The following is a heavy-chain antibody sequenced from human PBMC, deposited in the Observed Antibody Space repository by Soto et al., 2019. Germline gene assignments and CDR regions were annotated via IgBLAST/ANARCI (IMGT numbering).Heavy chain of an antibody. J-gene: IGHJ4*02. Sequence: GGSLRLSCAASGFTFSDYYMSWIRQAPGKGLEWVSFISTTGSFTNYADSLRGRFTISRDNAKNSLYLQINSLRADDTAVYYCARAQWELDYWGQGTLVTVSS. CDR1: GFTFSDYY. V-gene: IGHV3-11*06. CDR2: ISTTGSFT. CDR3: ARAQWELDY. D-gene: IGHD1-26*01.